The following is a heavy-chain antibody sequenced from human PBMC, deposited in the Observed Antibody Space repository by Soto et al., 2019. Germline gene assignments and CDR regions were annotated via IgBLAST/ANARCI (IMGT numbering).Heavy chain of an antibody. Sequence: EVQLLESGGGVVQPGGSLSLSCAASGFTFSDYAMSWVRQTPGKGLQWVSGVGGSDDDKHYADSVRGRFIVSRDNSKNTLYLQMNSLRADDTAIYYCARDATSVNGVWDPFDMWGQGTEVTVSS. CDR3: ARDATSVNGVWDPFDM. D-gene: IGHD2-8*01. CDR2: VGGSDDDK. CDR1: GFTFSDYA. V-gene: IGHV3-23*01. J-gene: IGHJ3*02.